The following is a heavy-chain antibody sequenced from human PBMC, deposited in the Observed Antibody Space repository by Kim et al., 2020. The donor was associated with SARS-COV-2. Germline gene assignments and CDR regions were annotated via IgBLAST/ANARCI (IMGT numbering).Heavy chain of an antibody. CDR3: VKGGWGSIWDH. CDR1: GFTFTGYA. Sequence: GGSLRLSCTTSGFTFTGYAMSWVRQAPGKGLEWVSCIDGSDGTTYFVDSVKGRFTISRDNSKNTLYVQMSTLRADDTAVYYCVKGGWGSIWDHWGQGTRVSVAS. J-gene: IGHJ4*02. CDR2: IDGSDGTT. V-gene: IGHV3-23*01. D-gene: IGHD3-10*01.